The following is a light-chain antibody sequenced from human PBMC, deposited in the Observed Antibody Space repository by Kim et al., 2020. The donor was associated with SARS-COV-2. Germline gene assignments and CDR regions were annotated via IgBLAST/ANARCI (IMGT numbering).Light chain of an antibody. CDR2: DAS. CDR1: QSISTW. J-gene: IGKJ1*01. V-gene: IGKV1-5*01. Sequence: ASVGDRVTITCRASQSISTWLAWYQQSPGKAPKLLIYDASILESGVPSRFSGSGSGTEFTLTISSLQPDDFATYYCQHYNSFLWTFGQGTKADIK. CDR3: QHYNSFLWT.